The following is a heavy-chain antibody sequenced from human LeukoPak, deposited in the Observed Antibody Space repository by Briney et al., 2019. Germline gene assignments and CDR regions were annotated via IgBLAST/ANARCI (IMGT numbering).Heavy chain of an antibody. CDR2: IRPDGSEK. CDR1: GFTLSNYW. Sequence: GGSLRLSCAASGFTLSNYWMTWVRQAPGKGLEWVGNIRPDGSEKSYVDSVKGRFTISRDSAKNSVYLQMNSLRPEDTALYHCSNSRPDSYIESWGQGTLVTVST. D-gene: IGHD1-14*01. J-gene: IGHJ4*02. V-gene: IGHV3-7*03. CDR3: SNSRPDSYIES.